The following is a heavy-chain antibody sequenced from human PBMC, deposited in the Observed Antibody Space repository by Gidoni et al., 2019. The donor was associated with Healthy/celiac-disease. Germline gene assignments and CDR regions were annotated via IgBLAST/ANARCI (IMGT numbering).Heavy chain of an antibody. V-gene: IGHV4-39*01. CDR2: IYYSGST. J-gene: IGHJ4*02. D-gene: IGHD2-21*02. Sequence: QLQLQESGPGLVKPSETLSLTCTVSGGSISRSSYYWGWIRQPPGKGLEWIGSIYYSGSTYYNPSLKSRVTISVDTSKNQFSLKLSSVTAADTAVYYCARHEVTHGYYFDYWGQGTLVTVSS. CDR1: GGSISRSSYY. CDR3: ARHEVTHGYYFDY.